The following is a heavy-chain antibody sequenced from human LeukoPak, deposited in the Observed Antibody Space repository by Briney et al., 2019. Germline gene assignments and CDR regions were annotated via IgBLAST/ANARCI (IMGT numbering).Heavy chain of an antibody. J-gene: IGHJ4*02. CDR3: ARELEVTLDY. D-gene: IGHD1-1*01. Sequence: PSETLSLTCTVSGGSISSGSYYWSWIRQPAGKGLEWIGRIYTSGSTNYNPSLKSRVTKSVDTSKNQFSLKLSSVTAADTAAYYCARELEVTLDYWGQGTLVTVSS. CDR1: GGSISSGSYY. V-gene: IGHV4-61*02. CDR2: IYTSGST.